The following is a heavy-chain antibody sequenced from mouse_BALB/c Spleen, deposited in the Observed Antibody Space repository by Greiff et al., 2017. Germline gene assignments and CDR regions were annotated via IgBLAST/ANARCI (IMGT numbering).Heavy chain of an antibody. CDR1: GFNIKDYY. V-gene: IGHV14-1*02. CDR2: IDPENGNT. J-gene: IGHJ3*01. CDR3: ASSPSYYGGSSLAWFAY. Sequence: VQLQQSGAELVRPGALVKLSCKASGFNIKDYYMHWVKQRPEQGLEWIGWIDPENGNTIYDPKFQGRASITADTSSNTAYLQLSSLTSEDTAVYYCASSPSYYGGSSLAWFAYWGQGTLVTVSA. D-gene: IGHD1-1*01.